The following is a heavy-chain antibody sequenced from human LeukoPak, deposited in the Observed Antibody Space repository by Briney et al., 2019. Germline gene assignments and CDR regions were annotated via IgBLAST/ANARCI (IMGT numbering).Heavy chain of an antibody. Sequence: ASVKVSCKASGYTFTSYGISWVRQAPGQGLEWMGWISAYNGNTNYAQKLQGRVTMTTDTSMSTAYMELRSLRSDDTAVYYCARGHPGYSSSWFPYYYYYYGMDVWGQGTTVTVSS. CDR2: ISAYNGNT. CDR3: ARGHPGYSSSWFPYYYYYYGMDV. D-gene: IGHD6-13*01. J-gene: IGHJ6*02. CDR1: GYTFTSYG. V-gene: IGHV1-18*01.